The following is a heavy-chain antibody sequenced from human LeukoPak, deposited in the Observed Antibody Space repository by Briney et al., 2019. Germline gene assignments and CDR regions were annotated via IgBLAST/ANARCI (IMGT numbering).Heavy chain of an antibody. CDR1: GCTLTGYY. CDR2: INPNSGGT. V-gene: IGHV1-2*02. D-gene: IGHD6-13*01. J-gene: IGHJ4*02. CDR3: ARGDSTSGYYLDY. Sequence: ASVKVSCKASGCTLTGYYMHWVRQAPGQGLEWMGWINPNSGGTNYAQKFQGRVTMTRDTSISIAYMEMSGLRSDDTAVYYCARGDSTSGYYLDYWGQGTLVTVAS.